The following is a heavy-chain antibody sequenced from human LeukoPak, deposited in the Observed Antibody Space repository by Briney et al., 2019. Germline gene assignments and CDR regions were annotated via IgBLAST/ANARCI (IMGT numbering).Heavy chain of an antibody. CDR2: ISANGGST. V-gene: IGHV3-23*01. CDR3: ARLGNPTPPVDY. CDR1: GFTFSTYA. Sequence: PGGSLRLSCAPSGFTFSTYAMSWVRQAPGKGLEWVSSISANGGSTFYADSVKGRFTISRDNSKNTLYLQMNSLRAEDTAVYYCARLGNPTPPVDYWGQGTVVTVSS. J-gene: IGHJ4*02. D-gene: IGHD2-21*01.